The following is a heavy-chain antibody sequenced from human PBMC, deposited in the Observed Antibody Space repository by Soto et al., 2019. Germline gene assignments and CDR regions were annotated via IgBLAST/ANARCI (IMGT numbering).Heavy chain of an antibody. D-gene: IGHD3-22*01. CDR3: VRDRRIYYSDPHDAFGASDYEV. CDR2: FIPIFRTL. CDR1: GGIFCSHG. Sequence: QVQLIQSEAEVKKPGSSVRVSCTASGGIFCSHGFSWVRQAPGQRLEWVGGFIPIFRTLTYTEKFQARVRIAADESTNTVYLDLSSLTSEDTAVYYCVRDRRIYYSDPHDAFGASDYEVWGQGTMVSVSS. J-gene: IGHJ3*01. V-gene: IGHV1-69*01.